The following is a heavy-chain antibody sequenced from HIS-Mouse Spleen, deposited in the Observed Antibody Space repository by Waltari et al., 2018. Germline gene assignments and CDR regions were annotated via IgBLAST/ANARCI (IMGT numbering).Heavy chain of an antibody. CDR1: GFTFSSYW. J-gene: IGHJ6*02. CDR2: IKQDGSEK. CDR3: ARDEGGLYSSSWYGRYYYYGMDV. Sequence: EVQLVESGGGLVQPGGSLRLSCAASGFTFSSYWMSWVRQAPGKGREWVANIKQDGSEKYYVDSVKGRFTISRDNAKNSLYLQMNSLRAEDTAVYYCARDEGGLYSSSWYGRYYYYGMDVWGQGTTVTVSS. D-gene: IGHD6-13*01. V-gene: IGHV3-7*01.